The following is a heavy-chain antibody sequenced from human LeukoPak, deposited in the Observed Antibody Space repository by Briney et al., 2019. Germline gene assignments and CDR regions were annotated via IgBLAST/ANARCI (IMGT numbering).Heavy chain of an antibody. CDR3: AREESAADYYDSSGLIDY. V-gene: IGHV3-9*01. D-gene: IGHD3-22*01. J-gene: IGHJ4*02. CDR2: ISWNSGKI. CDR1: GFTFDYYA. Sequence: GGSLRLSCAASGFTFDYYAMHWVRQAPGKGLEWVSGISWNSGKIGYADSVKGRFTISRDNAKNSLYLQMNSLRAEDTAVYYCAREESAADYYDSSGLIDYWGQGTLVTVSS.